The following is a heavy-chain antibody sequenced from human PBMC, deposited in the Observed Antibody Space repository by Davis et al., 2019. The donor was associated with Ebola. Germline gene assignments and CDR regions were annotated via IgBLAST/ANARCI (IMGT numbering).Heavy chain of an antibody. J-gene: IGHJ6*02. V-gene: IGHV1-69*06. CDR1: GGTFSSYA. D-gene: IGHD4-17*01. CDR3: ARDLYGSYYYYGMDV. Sequence: AASVKVSCKASGGTFSSYAISWVRQAPGQGLEWMGGIIPIFGTANYAQKFQGRVTITADKSTSTAYMELSSLRSEDTAVYYCARDLYGSYYYYGMDVWGQRTTVTVSS. CDR2: IIPIFGTA.